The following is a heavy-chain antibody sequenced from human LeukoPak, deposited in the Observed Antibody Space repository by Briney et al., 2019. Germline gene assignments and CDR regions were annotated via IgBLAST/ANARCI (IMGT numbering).Heavy chain of an antibody. D-gene: IGHD1-1*01. CDR2: INPNSGST. CDR3: ARLHYPTQGTGTVRRDAFDI. Sequence: ASVKVSCKASGYTFTGYYMHWVRQAPGQGLEWIGWINPNSGSTNYAQKFQGRVTMTRDTSISTAYMELSRLRSDDTAVYYCARLHYPTQGTGTVRRDAFDIWGQGTMVTVSS. CDR1: GYTFTGYY. V-gene: IGHV1-2*02. J-gene: IGHJ3*02.